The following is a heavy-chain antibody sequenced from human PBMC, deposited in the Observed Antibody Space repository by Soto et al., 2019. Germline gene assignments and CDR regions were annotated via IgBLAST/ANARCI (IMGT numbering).Heavy chain of an antibody. D-gene: IGHD4-17*01. V-gene: IGHV4-31*03. J-gene: IGHJ5*02. CDR2: IYYSGST. CDR1: GGSISSGGYY. CDR3: ARDRLRSRGDPGYYGGRNWFDP. Sequence: SSETLSLTCTVSGGSISSGGYYWSWIRQHPGKGLEWIGYIYYSGSTYYNPSLKSRVTISVDTSKNQFSLKLSSVTAADTAVYYCARDRLRSRGDPGYYGGRNWFDPWGQGTLVTVSS.